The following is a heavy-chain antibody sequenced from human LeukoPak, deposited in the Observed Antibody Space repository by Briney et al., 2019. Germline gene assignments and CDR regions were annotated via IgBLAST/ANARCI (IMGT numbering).Heavy chain of an antibody. D-gene: IGHD4-23*01. CDR1: GFTFSSYS. J-gene: IGHJ4*02. CDR2: ISSSSSYI. CDR3: AREAYGGNFFDY. Sequence: GGSLRLSCAASGFTFSSYSMNWVRQAPGKGLEWVSSISSSSSYIYYADSVKGRLTISRDNAKNSLYLQMNSLRAEDTAVYYCAREAYGGNFFDYWGQGTLVTVSS. V-gene: IGHV3-21*01.